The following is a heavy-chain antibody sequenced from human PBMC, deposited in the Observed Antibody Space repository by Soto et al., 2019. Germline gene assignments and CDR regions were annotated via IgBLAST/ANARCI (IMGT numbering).Heavy chain of an antibody. CDR2: IYNNGVT. J-gene: IGHJ5*02. Sequence: SETLSLTCTVSGCSTTDYYWNWIRQPPGKGLEWIGYIYNNGVTNYNPSLKSRVTISVDTSKNQFSLNLSSVTAADTAMYYCARAIAAAGNWFDPWGQGTLVTVSS. CDR1: GCSTTDYY. CDR3: ARAIAAAGNWFDP. D-gene: IGHD6-13*01. V-gene: IGHV4-59*01.